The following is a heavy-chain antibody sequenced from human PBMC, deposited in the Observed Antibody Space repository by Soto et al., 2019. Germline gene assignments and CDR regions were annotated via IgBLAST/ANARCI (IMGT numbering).Heavy chain of an antibody. CDR1: GYTFTSSD. CDR2: MNPNSGNT. CDR3: PGGHGYSSSSIEGY. D-gene: IGHD6-6*01. J-gene: IGHJ4*02. V-gene: IGHV1-8*01. Sequence: QGQLVQYGAEVKKPGASVKVSCKASGYTFTSSDITWVRQDPGQVLEWMGWMNPNSGNTGYAQKFQGRVTMTRNTSISKAYMELISLRSEDTAVDYWPGGHGYSSSSIEGYWGKGPLVTVSS.